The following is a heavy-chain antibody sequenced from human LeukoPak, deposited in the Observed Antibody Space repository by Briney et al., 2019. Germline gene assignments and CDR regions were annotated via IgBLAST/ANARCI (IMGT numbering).Heavy chain of an antibody. CDR2: MNPNSGNT. D-gene: IGHD2-2*01. CDR3: ARGVRYCSSTSCGSNGKYYFDY. CDR1: GYTLTSYD. Sequence: GASVKVSCKASGYTLTSYDITWVRQATVQGLEWMGWMNPNSGNTGYAQKFQGRVTITRNTSISTAYMELSSLRSEDTAVYYCARGVRYCSSTSCGSNGKYYFDYWGQGTLVTVSS. J-gene: IGHJ4*02. V-gene: IGHV1-8*03.